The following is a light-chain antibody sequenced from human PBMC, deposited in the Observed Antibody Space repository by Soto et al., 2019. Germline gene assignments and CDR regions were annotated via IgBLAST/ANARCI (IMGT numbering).Light chain of an antibody. CDR2: GST. Sequence: QSVLTQPPSLSGAPGQRVTISCTGSGSNIGAPYDVHRYQHLPGTAPKLLIYGSTNRPSGVPGRFSGSKSGTSASLAITGLQAEDEADYYCQSYDSSLSGYVFGAGTKATVL. CDR3: QSYDSSLSGYV. V-gene: IGLV1-40*01. CDR1: GSNIGAPYD. J-gene: IGLJ1*01.